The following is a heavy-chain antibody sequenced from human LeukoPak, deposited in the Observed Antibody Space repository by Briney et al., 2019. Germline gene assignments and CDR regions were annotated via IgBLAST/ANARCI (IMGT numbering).Heavy chain of an antibody. Sequence: PGGSLRLSCAASGFTFSSYAMHWVRQAPGKGLEWVAVISFDGRNKYYADSVKGRFTISRDNSKNTLYLQMNSLRAEDTAVYYCAKAPGYSNYVFLDYWGQGTLVTVSS. J-gene: IGHJ4*02. CDR2: ISFDGRNK. D-gene: IGHD4-11*01. CDR3: AKAPGYSNYVFLDY. V-gene: IGHV3-30*04. CDR1: GFTFSSYA.